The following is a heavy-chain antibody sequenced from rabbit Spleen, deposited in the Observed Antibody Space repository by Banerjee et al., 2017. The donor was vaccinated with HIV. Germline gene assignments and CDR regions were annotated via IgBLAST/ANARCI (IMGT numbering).Heavy chain of an antibody. J-gene: IGHJ3*01. CDR3: ARNSPADTTAFNL. Sequence: EQLEESGGGLVKPEGSLTLTCKASGVSLNDKDVMCWVRQAPGKGLEWIACINIVTGKSVYASWAKGRFIMSRTSSTTVTLQMTSLTAADTATYFCARNSPADTTAFNLWGQGTLVTVS. V-gene: IGHV1S45*01. D-gene: IGHD6-1*01. CDR2: INIVTGKS. CDR1: GVSLNDKDV.